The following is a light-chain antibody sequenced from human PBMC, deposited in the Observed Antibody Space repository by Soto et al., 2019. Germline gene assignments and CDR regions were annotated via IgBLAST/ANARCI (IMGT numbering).Light chain of an antibody. J-gene: IGKJ4*01. Sequence: DMQLTQCPSVLSASGGHTLTIACVASQALSNYLAWYQQKPGKAPDLLIYSASTLQSGVPSRFSGSGSETEFSLTIRALQPEDFATYYCQQLSRYPLTFGQGTKVDIK. CDR1: QALSNY. CDR3: QQLSRYPLT. V-gene: IGKV1-9*01. CDR2: SAS.